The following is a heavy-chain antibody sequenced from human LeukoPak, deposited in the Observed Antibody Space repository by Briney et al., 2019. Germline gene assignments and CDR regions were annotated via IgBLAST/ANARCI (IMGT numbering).Heavy chain of an antibody. CDR1: GGSISSYY. CDR2: IYYSGNT. V-gene: IGHV4-59*01. J-gene: IGHJ4*02. D-gene: IGHD5-18*01. Sequence: PSETLSLTCTVSGGSISSYYWNWIRQPPGKGPEWIGYIYYSGNTNYNPSLKSRVTISVDTSKNQFSLKLSSVTAADTAVYYCARGLQLWPLDYWGQGTLVTVSS. CDR3: ARGLQLWPLDY.